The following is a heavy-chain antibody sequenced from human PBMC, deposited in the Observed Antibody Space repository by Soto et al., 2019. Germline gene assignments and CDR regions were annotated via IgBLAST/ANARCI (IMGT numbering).Heavy chain of an antibody. J-gene: IGHJ4*02. D-gene: IGHD6-6*01. CDR1: GGSFSGYY. Sequence: SETLSLTCAVYGGSFSGYYWSWIRQPPGKGLEWIGEINHSGSTNYDPSLKSRVTISVDTSKNQFSLKLSSVTAADTAVYYCAGLISSAPFDYWGQGTLVTVSS. CDR2: INHSGST. V-gene: IGHV4-34*01. CDR3: AGLISSAPFDY.